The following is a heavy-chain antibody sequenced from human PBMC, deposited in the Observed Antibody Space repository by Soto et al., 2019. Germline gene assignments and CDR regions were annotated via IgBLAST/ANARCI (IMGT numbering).Heavy chain of an antibody. CDR2: ISAYSADA. J-gene: IGHJ4*02. D-gene: IGHD5-12*01. V-gene: IGHV1-18*01. Sequence: QVQLLQSGAEVKRPGASIRVSCKASGYTFTSFSITWVRQAPGQGLEWMGWISAYSADAKSTQKIQDRLTMTTDTSTNTAYMELRSLRSDDTAVYYCARVRGFDYWFFLDFWGQGTLVTVSS. CDR3: ARVRGFDYWFFLDF. CDR1: GYTFTSFS.